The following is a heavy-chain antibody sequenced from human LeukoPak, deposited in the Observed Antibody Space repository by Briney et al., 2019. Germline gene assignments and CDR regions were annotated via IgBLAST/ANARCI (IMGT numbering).Heavy chain of an antibody. V-gene: IGHV1-8*01. CDR2: MNPNSGNT. Sequence: ASVKVSCKASGYTFTSYDINWVRQATGQGLVWMGWMNPNSGNTGYAQKFQGRVTMTRNTSISTAYMELSSLRSEDTAVYYCARGSSDFWSGYGGNWFDPWGQGTLVTVSS. J-gene: IGHJ5*02. CDR1: GYTFTSYD. CDR3: ARGSSDFWSGYGGNWFDP. D-gene: IGHD3-3*01.